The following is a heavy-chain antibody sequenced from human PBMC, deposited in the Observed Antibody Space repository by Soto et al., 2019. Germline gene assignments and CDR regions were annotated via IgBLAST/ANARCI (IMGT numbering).Heavy chain of an antibody. CDR1: GCTFTTYH. J-gene: IGHJ6*02. CDR2: INPNGGGT. CDR3: ARDRDSWSGYEYNYYGMDV. V-gene: IGHV1-46*01. Sequence: ASVKVSCKASGCTFTTYHMNWVRQAPGQGLEWMGKINPNGGGTSYAQNFQGRVTMTRDTSTSTVYMELSSLRSEDTAVYYCARDRDSWSGYEYNYYGMDVWG. D-gene: IGHD3-3*01.